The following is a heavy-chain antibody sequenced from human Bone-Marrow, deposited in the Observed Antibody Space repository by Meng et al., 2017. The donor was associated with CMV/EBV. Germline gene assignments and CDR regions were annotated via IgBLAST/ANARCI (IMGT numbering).Heavy chain of an antibody. D-gene: IGHD3-3*01. CDR3: ARSTYYDFWSDYKTADY. V-gene: IGHV1-8*01. J-gene: IGHJ4*02. Sequence: ASVKVSCKASGYTFTSYDINWVRQATGQGLEWMGWMNPNSGNTGYAQKFQGRVTMTRNTSISTAYMELSSLRSEDTAVYYCARSTYYDFWSDYKTADYWGQGTLVTGSS. CDR1: GYTFTSYD. CDR2: MNPNSGNT.